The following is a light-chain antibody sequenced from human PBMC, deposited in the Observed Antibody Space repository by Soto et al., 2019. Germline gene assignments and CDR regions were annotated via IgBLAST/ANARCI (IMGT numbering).Light chain of an antibody. CDR3: QQYEHSYS. J-gene: IGKJ2*01. CDR1: QNLGKW. V-gene: IGKV1-5*01. Sequence: IQLTQSPSFVSASVGDRVAITCRASQNLGKWLVWYQHKAGKAPKLLVFDASNLQDGVPSRFSGTGSGTEFTLTISGLQPDDFGTYYCQQYEHSYSFGQGTTVDIK. CDR2: DAS.